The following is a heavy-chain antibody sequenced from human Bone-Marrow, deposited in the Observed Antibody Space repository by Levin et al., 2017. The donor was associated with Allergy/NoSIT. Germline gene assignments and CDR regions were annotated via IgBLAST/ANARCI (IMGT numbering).Heavy chain of an antibody. D-gene: IGHD6-19*01. CDR3: VKGGGSGWPFEY. V-gene: IGHV3-7*01. Sequence: GESLKISCAASGFTFRSCWMSWVRQAPGKGLEWVGNINPDGSEKNYVDSVKGRFTISRDNAKNSLFLQMNNLRVEDTAIYYCVKGGGSGWPFEYWGQGNLVSVSS. J-gene: IGHJ4*02. CDR2: INPDGSEK. CDR1: GFTFRSCW.